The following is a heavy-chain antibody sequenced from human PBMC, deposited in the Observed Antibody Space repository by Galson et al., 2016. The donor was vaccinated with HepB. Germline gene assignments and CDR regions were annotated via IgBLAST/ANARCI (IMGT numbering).Heavy chain of an antibody. CDR3: AKYPEGDYRHFED. V-gene: IGHV3-23*01. Sequence: CAASGFRFTSYVMSWVRQPPGKGLAWLSSIRGRGFGTFEADSVKGRFTISRDNSRNTVYLHLNMVTAEDAGLYFCAKYPEGDYRHFEDWGQGTLVTVSS. CDR2: IRGRGFGT. CDR1: GFRFTSYV. D-gene: IGHD3-16*01. J-gene: IGHJ4*02.